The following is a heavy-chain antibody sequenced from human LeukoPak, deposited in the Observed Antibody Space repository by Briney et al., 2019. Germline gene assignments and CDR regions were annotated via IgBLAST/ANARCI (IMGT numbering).Heavy chain of an antibody. V-gene: IGHV6-1*01. CDR2: TYYRSQWHN. Sequence: PSQTLSLTCAISGDRVSSDSAAWNWIRQSPSRGLEWLGRTYYRSQWHNDYAVSVKSRITINTDTSKNQFSLHLKSVTPEDKAVYYCARVAGASFDFWGQGALVTVSS. CDR3: ARVAGASFDF. D-gene: IGHD4/OR15-4a*01. CDR1: GDRVSSDSAA. J-gene: IGHJ4*02.